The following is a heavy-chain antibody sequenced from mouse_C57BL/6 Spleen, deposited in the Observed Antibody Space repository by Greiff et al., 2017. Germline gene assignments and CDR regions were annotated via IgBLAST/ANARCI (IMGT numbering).Heavy chain of an antibody. J-gene: IGHJ4*01. CDR1: GYTFTSYW. CDR3: ARDPYPYAMDY. V-gene: IGHV1-52*01. D-gene: IGHD5-1-1*01. Sequence: VQLQQPGAELVRPGSSVKLSCKASGYTFTSYWMHWVKQRPIQGLEWIGNIDPSDSETHYNQKFKDKATLTVDKSSSTAYMQLSSLTSEDSAVYYCARDPYPYAMDYWGQGTSVTVSS. CDR2: IDPSDSET.